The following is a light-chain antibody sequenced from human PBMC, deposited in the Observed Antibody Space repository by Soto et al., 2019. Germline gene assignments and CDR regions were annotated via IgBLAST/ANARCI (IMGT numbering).Light chain of an antibody. CDR2: AAS. CDR1: QGVRND. Sequence: DIQMTQSPSTLYASVGHRVTITCRASQGVRNDLGWYQQKPGKAPKRLIYAASTLESGVPSRFSATVSGTEFSLTITSLQPEDFATYYCQQLFDSPITVGQGTRLDIK. V-gene: IGKV1-17*01. J-gene: IGKJ5*01. CDR3: QQLFDSPIT.